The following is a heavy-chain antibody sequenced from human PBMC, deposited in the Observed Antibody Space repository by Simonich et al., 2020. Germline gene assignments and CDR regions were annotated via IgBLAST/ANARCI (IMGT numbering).Heavy chain of an antibody. D-gene: IGHD2-2*01. CDR1: GFTFSNAW. Sequence: EVQLVESGGGLVKPGGSLRLSCAASGFTFSNAWMSWVRQAPGKGLEWVGLIKSKTDGGTKDYAAPVKGRFTISRDDSKNTLYLQMNSLKTEDTAVYYCTTEDCSSTSCPDYWGQGTLVTVSS. V-gene: IGHV3-15*01. J-gene: IGHJ4*02. CDR2: IKSKTDGGTK. CDR3: TTEDCSSTSCPDY.